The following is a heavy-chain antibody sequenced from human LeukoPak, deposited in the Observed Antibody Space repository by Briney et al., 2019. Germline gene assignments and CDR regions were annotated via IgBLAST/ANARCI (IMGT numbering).Heavy chain of an antibody. D-gene: IGHD3-10*01. CDR1: GFTFSSYA. CDR2: ISGSGGST. CDR3: AKTELVMNYYYYYMDV. Sequence: GGSLRLSCAASGFTFSSYAMSWVRQAPGKGLEWVSAISGSGGSTYYADSVKGRFTISRDNSKNTLCLQMNSLRAEDTAVYYCAKTELVMNYYYYYMDVWGKGTTVTVSS. J-gene: IGHJ6*03. V-gene: IGHV3-23*01.